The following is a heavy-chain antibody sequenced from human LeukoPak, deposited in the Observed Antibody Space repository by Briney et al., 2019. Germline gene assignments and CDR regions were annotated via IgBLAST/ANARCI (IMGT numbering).Heavy chain of an antibody. CDR1: GGSFSGYY. CDR3: ARGAGGRSSSWYGDY. V-gene: IGHV4-34*01. CDR2: INHSGST. D-gene: IGHD6-13*01. Sequence: SETLSLTCAVDGGSFSGYYWSWIRQPPGKGLEWIGEINHSGSTNYNPSLKSRVTISVDTSKNQFSLKLSSVTAADTAVYYCARGAGGRSSSWYGDYWGQGTLVTVSS. J-gene: IGHJ4*02.